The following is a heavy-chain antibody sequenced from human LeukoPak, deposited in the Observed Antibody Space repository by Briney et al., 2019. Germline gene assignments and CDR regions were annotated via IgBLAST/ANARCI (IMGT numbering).Heavy chain of an antibody. CDR2: ISAYNGDT. D-gene: IGHD3-10*01. CDR3: ARVLKTIWFGEETDY. V-gene: IGHV1-18*01. Sequence: GASVKVSCKASGYTFTSYGISWVRQAPGQGLEWMGWISAYNGDTNYAQKLQGRVTMTTDTSTSTAYMELRSLRSDDTAVYYCARVLKTIWFGEETDYWGQGTLVTVSS. CDR1: GYTFTSYG. J-gene: IGHJ4*02.